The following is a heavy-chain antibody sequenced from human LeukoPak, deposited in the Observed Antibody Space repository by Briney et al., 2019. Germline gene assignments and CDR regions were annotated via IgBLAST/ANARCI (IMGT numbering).Heavy chain of an antibody. CDR1: GGPFRGYH. CDR2: NNCCGRT. V-gene: IGHV4-34*01. D-gene: IGHD3-22*01. Sequence: SETLSLTCGVYGGPFRGYHWTWIRKSPGKGLEWIGDNNCCGRTYYNPSLKIRLTISVDTSKNQFSLKLRSVTAADTAVYYCARGRHDITMIVVVMTSVSYYLDVWGKGTTVTVS. J-gene: IGHJ6*03. CDR3: ARGRHDITMIVVVMTSVSYYLDV.